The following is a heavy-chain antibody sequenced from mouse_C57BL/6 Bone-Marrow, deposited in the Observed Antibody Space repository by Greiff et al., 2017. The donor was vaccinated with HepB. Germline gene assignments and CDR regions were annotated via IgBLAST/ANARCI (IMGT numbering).Heavy chain of an antibody. J-gene: IGHJ2*01. V-gene: IGHV1-50*01. CDR3: ARGGLWDYFDY. CDR1: GYTFTSYW. Sequence: QVQLQQPGAELVKPGASVKLSCKASGYTFTSYWMQWVKQRPGQGLEWIGEIDPSDSYTNYNQKFKGKATLTVDTSSSTAYMQLSSLTSEDSAVYYCARGGLWDYFDYWGQGTTLTVSS. D-gene: IGHD1-1*02. CDR2: IDPSDSYT.